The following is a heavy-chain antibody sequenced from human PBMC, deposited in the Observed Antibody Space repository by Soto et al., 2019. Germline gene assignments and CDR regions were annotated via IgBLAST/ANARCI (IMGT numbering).Heavy chain of an antibody. J-gene: IGHJ6*03. D-gene: IGHD2-2*01. V-gene: IGHV4-59*08. CDR1: GGSISSYY. CDR3: ASGEGYCSSTSCRPYYYYYMDV. CDR2: IYYSGST. Sequence: QVQLQESGPGLVKPSETLSLTCTVSGGSISSYYWSWIRQPPGKGLEWIGYIYYSGSTNYNPSLKSRVTISVDTSKNQFSLKLSSVTAADTAVYYCASGEGYCSSTSCRPYYYYYMDVWDKGTTVTVSS.